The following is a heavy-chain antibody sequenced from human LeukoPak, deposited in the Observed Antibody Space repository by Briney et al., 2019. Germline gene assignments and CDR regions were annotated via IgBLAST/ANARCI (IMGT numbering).Heavy chain of an antibody. V-gene: IGHV1-24*01. D-gene: IGHD6-19*01. CDR2: FDPEDGET. CDR1: GYTLTELS. Sequence: ASVKVSCKVSGYTLTELSMHWVRQAPGKGLEWMGGFDPEDGETIYAQKFQGRVTMTEDTSTDTAHMELSSLRSEDTAVYYCATAGTAYSSGWYYFDYWGQGTLVTVSS. CDR3: ATAGTAYSSGWYYFDY. J-gene: IGHJ4*02.